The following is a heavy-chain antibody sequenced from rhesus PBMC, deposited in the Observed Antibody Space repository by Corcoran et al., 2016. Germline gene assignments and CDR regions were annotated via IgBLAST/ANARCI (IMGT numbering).Heavy chain of an antibody. Sequence: QLQLQASGPGLVKPSATLSLTCAVSGGSISSNSWSLLRQPPGKGLEWIGRISGSGGSTDYNPSLKSRVTISTDTSKNQFSLKLSSVTAADTAVYYCARWSSSGWYFGSLDVWGRGVLVTVSS. D-gene: IGHD6-31*01. CDR2: ISGSGGST. J-gene: IGHJ5-2*02. V-gene: IGHV4-173*01. CDR1: GGSISSNS. CDR3: ARWSSSGWYFGSLDV.